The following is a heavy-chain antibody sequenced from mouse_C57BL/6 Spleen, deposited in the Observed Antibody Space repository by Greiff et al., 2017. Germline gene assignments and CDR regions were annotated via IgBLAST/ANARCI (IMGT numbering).Heavy chain of an antibody. V-gene: IGHV1-15*01. J-gene: IGHJ4*01. CDR1: GYTFTDYE. CDR2: IDPETGGT. D-gene: IGHD2-3*01. CDR3: TRGKDRLLRYYYAMDY. Sequence: QVHVKQSGAELVRPGASVTLSCKASGYTFTDYEMHWVKQTPVHGLEWIGAIDPETGGTAYNQKFKGKAILTADKSSSTAYMELRSLTSEDSAVYYCTRGKDRLLRYYYAMDYWGQGTSVTVSS.